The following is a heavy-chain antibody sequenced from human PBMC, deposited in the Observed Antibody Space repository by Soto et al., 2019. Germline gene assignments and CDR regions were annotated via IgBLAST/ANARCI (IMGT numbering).Heavy chain of an antibody. CDR1: GFTFSSYG. J-gene: IGHJ5*02. D-gene: IGHD3-10*01. Sequence: QVQLVESGGGVVQPGRSLRLSCAASGFTFSSYGMHWVRQAPGKGLEWVAVIWYDGSNKYYADSVKGRFTISRDNSRNTLYQQMNSLRAEDTAVYYCARDQDYYGSGRDNWFDPWGQGTLVTVSS. CDR3: ARDQDYYGSGRDNWFDP. CDR2: IWYDGSNK. V-gene: IGHV3-33*01.